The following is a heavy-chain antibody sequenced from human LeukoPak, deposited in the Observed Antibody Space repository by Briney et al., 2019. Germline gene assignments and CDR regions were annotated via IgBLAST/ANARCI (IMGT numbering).Heavy chain of an antibody. CDR3: AREVAAAGRFDY. CDR2: IYSGGST. V-gene: IGHV3-66*01. Sequence: GGSLRLSCAASGSTFSIYAMSWVRQAPGKGLEWVSVIYSGGSTYYADSVKGRFTISRDNSKNTLYLQMNSLRAEDTAVYYCAREVAAAGRFDYWGQGTLVTVSS. J-gene: IGHJ4*02. D-gene: IGHD6-13*01. CDR1: GSTFSIYA.